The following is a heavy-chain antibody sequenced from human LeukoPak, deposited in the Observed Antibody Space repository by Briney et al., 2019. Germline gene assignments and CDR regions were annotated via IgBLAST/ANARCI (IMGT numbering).Heavy chain of an antibody. V-gene: IGHV3-9*01. CDR3: AKDMGEAAAGTSFDY. CDR2: ISWNSGSI. J-gene: IGHJ4*02. Sequence: PGGSLRLSCAASGFTFDDYAMHWVRQAPGKGLEWDSGISWNSGSIGYADSVKGRFTISRDNAKNSLYLQMNSLRAEDTALYYCAKDMGEAAAGTSFDYWGQGTLVTVSS. D-gene: IGHD6-13*01. CDR1: GFTFDDYA.